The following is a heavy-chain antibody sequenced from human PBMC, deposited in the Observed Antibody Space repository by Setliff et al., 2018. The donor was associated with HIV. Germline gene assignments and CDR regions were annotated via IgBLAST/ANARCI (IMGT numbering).Heavy chain of an antibody. CDR2: IYGTGST. V-gene: IGHV4-4*07. Sequence: SETLSLTCTVSGGSISGSYWNWFRRPAGQGLEWIGRIYGTGSTFYNPSFKSRVTISVDTSKNQFSLKLSSMTAADTAVYYCARGRGSTAFRYWGQGTLVTVSS. CDR3: ARGRGSTAFRY. D-gene: IGHD2-15*01. J-gene: IGHJ4*02. CDR1: GGSISGSY.